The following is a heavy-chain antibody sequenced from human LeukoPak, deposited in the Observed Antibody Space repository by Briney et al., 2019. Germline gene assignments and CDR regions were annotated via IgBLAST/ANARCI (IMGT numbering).Heavy chain of an antibody. CDR1: GYSISSGYY. Sequence: SETLSLTCTVSGYSISSGYYWGWIRQPPGKGLEWIGSIYHSGSTYYNPSLKSRVTISVDTSKNQFSLKLSSVTAADTAVYYCARQAWGYGSGSYYNNWGQGTLVTVSS. CDR2: IYHSGST. V-gene: IGHV4-38-2*02. D-gene: IGHD3-10*01. J-gene: IGHJ4*02. CDR3: ARQAWGYGSGSYYNN.